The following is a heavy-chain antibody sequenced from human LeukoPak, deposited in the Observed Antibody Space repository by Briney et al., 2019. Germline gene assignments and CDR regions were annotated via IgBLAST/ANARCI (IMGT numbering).Heavy chain of an antibody. J-gene: IGHJ6*02. V-gene: IGHV3-23*01. CDR2: ISGSGGST. D-gene: IGHD5-12*01. CDR1: GFTFSSYA. CDR3: ARDLATYPYYYYYYGMDV. Sequence: GGSLRLSCGASGFTFSSYAMSWVRQAPGKGLEWVSAISGSGGSTYYADSVKGRFTISRDNSKNTLYLQMNSLRAEDTAVYYCARDLATYPYYYYYYGMDVWGQGTTVTVSS.